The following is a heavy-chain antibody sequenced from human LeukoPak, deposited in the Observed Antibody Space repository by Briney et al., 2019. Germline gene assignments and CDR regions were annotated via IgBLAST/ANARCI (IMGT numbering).Heavy chain of an antibody. J-gene: IGHJ6*03. Sequence: GGSLSLSCAAPGFTVSSSYMSWVRKAPGKGLEWVSVIYSGGSTYYADSVRGRFTISRDNSKNTLYLQMNSLRAEDTAVYYCARGGTTGTTHYYYSYMDVWGKGTTVTVSS. V-gene: IGHV3-53*01. D-gene: IGHD1-1*01. CDR2: IYSGGST. CDR1: GFTVSSSY. CDR3: ARGGTTGTTHYYYSYMDV.